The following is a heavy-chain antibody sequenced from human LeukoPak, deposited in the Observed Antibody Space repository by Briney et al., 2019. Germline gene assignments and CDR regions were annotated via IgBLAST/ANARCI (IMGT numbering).Heavy chain of an antibody. CDR3: ARGGHYYDSSGYDY. CDR2: IKQDGSEK. V-gene: IGHV3-7*01. D-gene: IGHD3-22*01. CDR1: GFTFSSYW. Sequence: GGSLRLSCAASGFTFSSYWMSWVRQAPGKGLEWVANIKQDGSEKYYVDSVKGRFTISRDNAKNSLYLQMNSLTAEDTAVYYCARGGHYYDSSGYDYWGQGTLVTVSS. J-gene: IGHJ4*02.